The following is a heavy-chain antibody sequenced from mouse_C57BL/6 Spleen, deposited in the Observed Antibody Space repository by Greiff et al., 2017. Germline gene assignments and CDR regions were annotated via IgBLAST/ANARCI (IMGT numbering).Heavy chain of an antibody. CDR3: TRRGYGSSYGYFDV. J-gene: IGHJ1*03. V-gene: IGHV1-15*01. D-gene: IGHD1-1*01. CDR1: GYTFTDYE. CDR2: IDPETGGT. Sequence: QVQLKESGAELVRPGASVTLSCKASGYTFTDYEMHWVKQTPVHGLEWIGAIDPETGGTAYNQKFKGKAILTADKSSSTAYMELRSLTSEDSAVYYCTRRGYGSSYGYFDVWGTGTTVTVSS.